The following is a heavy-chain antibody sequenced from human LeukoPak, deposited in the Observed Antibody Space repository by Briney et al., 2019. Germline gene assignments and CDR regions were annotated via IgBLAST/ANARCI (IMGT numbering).Heavy chain of an antibody. J-gene: IGHJ5*02. D-gene: IGHD2-2*02. CDR2: IYYSGST. CDR1: GGSISSYY. V-gene: IGHV4-59*01. Sequence: SETLSLTCTVSGGSISSYYWNWIRQPPGKGLEWIGYIYYSGSTNYNPSLKSRVTMSVDTSKNQFSLKLSSVTAADTAVYYCARGIYCISSSCYTGNWFDPWGQGTLVTVSS. CDR3: ARGIYCISSSCYTGNWFDP.